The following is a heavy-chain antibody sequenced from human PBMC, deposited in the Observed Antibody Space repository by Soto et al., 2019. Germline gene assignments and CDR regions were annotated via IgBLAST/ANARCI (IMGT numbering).Heavy chain of an antibody. D-gene: IGHD1-26*01. CDR3: ARETSVGATYYYYYGMDV. Sequence: RASVKVSCKAPRDTFTSYYINWVRQAPGQGLEWMGWISAYNGNTNYAQKLQGRVTMTTDTSTSTAYMELRSLRSDDTAVYYCARETSVGATYYYYYGMDVWGQGTTVTVSS. J-gene: IGHJ6*02. CDR1: RDTFTSYY. V-gene: IGHV1-18*04. CDR2: ISAYNGNT.